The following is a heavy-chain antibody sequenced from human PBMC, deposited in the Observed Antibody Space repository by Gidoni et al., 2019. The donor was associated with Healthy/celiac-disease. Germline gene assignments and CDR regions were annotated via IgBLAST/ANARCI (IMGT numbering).Heavy chain of an antibody. D-gene: IGHD3-3*01. CDR3: AKFGYYFWSGNYYYYGMDV. CDR2: ISGSCGST. Sequence: EVQLLESGGGLVQPGGSLRLSCAASGFTFSSYAMSWVRQAPGKGLECVSAISGSCGSTYYADAVKGRFTISRDNAKNTLYLQMNSLRAEDTAVYYCAKFGYYFWSGNYYYYGMDVWGQGTTVTVSS. CDR1: GFTFSSYA. V-gene: IGHV3-23*01. J-gene: IGHJ6*02.